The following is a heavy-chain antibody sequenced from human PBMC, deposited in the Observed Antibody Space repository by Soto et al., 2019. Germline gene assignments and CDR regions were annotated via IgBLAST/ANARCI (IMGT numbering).Heavy chain of an antibody. D-gene: IGHD3-10*01. J-gene: IGHJ4*02. CDR2: INPILSMS. CDR3: ATSYGSGYRAFDY. Sequence: QVQLVQSGAEVKRPGSSVKVSCKASGDTFAFHSINWVRQAPGLGLEWMGRINPILSMSNYAQRFQGRVTMTADKSTSTAYMVRSSRRSEDTAIYYCATSYGSGYRAFDYWGQGALVTVSS. V-gene: IGHV1-69*02. CDR1: GDTFAFHS.